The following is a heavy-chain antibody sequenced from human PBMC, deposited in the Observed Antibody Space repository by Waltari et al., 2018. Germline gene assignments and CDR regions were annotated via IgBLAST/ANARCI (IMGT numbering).Heavy chain of an antibody. CDR1: GGSISDFY. D-gene: IGHD2-21*02. V-gene: IGHV4-59*01. CDR3: ARGGGGDWEWFDP. CDR2: IYCTGST. Sequence: QVQLQESCPSLLKPSETLSPLCNVSGGSISDFYWSWVRQPPGKGLYWIGYIYCTGSTNFNPSLKSCVTMSVDTSKNQFSLKLSSVTAADTAFYYCARGGGGDWEWFDPWGQGTLVTVSS. J-gene: IGHJ5*02.